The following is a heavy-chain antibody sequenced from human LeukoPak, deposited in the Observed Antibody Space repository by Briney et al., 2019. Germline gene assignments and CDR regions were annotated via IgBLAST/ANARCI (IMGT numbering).Heavy chain of an antibody. CDR1: GGSISSYY. CDR2: IYYSGST. J-gene: IGHJ6*03. D-gene: IGHD1-1*01. V-gene: IGHV4-59*01. CDR3: ARDSPYRGYYYYMDV. Sequence: SETLSLTCTVSGGSISSYYWSWIRQPPGKGLEWIGYIYYSGSTNYNPSLKSRVTISVDTSKNQFSLKLSSVTAADTAVYYCARDSPYRGYYYYMDVWGKGTTVTVSS.